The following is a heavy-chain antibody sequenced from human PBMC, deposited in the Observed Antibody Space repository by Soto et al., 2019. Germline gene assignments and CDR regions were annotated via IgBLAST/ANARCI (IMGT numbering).Heavy chain of an antibody. CDR3: ARDSYDILTGYPEYYFDY. V-gene: IGHV3-7*01. CDR2: IKQDGSEK. J-gene: IGHJ4*02. D-gene: IGHD3-9*01. CDR1: GFTFSSYW. Sequence: PGGSLRLSCAASGFTFSSYWMSWVRQAPGKGLEWVANIKQDGSEKYYVDSVKGRFTISRDNAKNSLYLQMNSLRAEDTAVYYCARDSYDILTGYPEYYFDYWGQGTLVTVSS.